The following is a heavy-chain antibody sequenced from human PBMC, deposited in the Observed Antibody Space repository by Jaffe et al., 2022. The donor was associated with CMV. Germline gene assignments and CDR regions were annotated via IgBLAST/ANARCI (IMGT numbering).Heavy chain of an antibody. CDR1: GGSISSSSYY. J-gene: IGHJ4*02. Sequence: QLQLQESGPGLVKPSETLSLTCTVSGGSISSSSYYWGWIRQPPGKGLEWIGSIYYSGSTYYNPSLKSRVTISVDTSKNQFSLKLSSVTAADTAVYYCAIHLITIFGVVIIRSYFDYWGQGTLVTVSS. V-gene: IGHV4-39*01. CDR3: AIHLITIFGVVIIRSYFDY. D-gene: IGHD3-3*01. CDR2: IYYSGST.